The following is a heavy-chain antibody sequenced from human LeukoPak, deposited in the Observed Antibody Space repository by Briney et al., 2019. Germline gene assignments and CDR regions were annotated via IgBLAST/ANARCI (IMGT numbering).Heavy chain of an antibody. CDR2: INPSAGST. V-gene: IGHV1-46*01. Sequence: ASVKVSCKASGYTFTSYYIHWVRQAPGQGLEWMGLINPSAGSTNYAQKFQGRVTMTRDTSISTAYMELSRLRSDDTAVYYCARDRYNWSYYYYYMDVWGKGTTVTISS. D-gene: IGHD1-20*01. CDR3: ARDRYNWSYYYYYMDV. J-gene: IGHJ6*03. CDR1: GYTFTSYY.